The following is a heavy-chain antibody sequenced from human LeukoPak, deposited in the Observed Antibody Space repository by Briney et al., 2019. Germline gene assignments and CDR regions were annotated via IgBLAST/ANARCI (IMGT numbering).Heavy chain of an antibody. D-gene: IGHD1-26*01. CDR2: TSGSGVNS. Sequence: GGSLRLSCAASGFTLRSYDMSWVRQAPGKGLEWVAATSGSGVNSYYADSVKGRFTISRDNAKNTLYLQMDSLRAEDTAVYYCAREGRIMGATIDYWGQGALVTVSS. CDR3: AREGRIMGATIDY. CDR1: GFTLRSYD. V-gene: IGHV3-23*01. J-gene: IGHJ4*02.